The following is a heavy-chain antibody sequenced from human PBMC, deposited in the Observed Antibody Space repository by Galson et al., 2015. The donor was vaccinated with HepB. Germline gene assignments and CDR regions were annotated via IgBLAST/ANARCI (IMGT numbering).Heavy chain of an antibody. CDR1: GFTFSDHY. V-gene: IGHV3-72*01. D-gene: IGHD7-27*01. CDR2: SRNKGQNHRT. CDR3: ARDLPGACSLDI. J-gene: IGHJ3*02. Sequence: SLRLSCATSGFTFSDHYMDWVRQAPGKGLEWVGRSRNKGQNHRTEYAASVQGRFTISRDDSKNSLYLQMNSLNTEDTAVYYCARDLPGACSLDIWGQGTMVTVSS.